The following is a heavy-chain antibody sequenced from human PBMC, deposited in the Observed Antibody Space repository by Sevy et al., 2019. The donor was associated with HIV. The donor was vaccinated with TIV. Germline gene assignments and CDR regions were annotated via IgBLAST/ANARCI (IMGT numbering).Heavy chain of an antibody. CDR2: ISYDGSNK. CDR1: GFTFSSYA. CDR3: ARDGEDPSSGWYSEYFQH. J-gene: IGHJ1*01. V-gene: IGHV3-30-3*01. Sequence: GGSLRLSCAASGFTFSSYAMHWVRQAPGKGLEWVAVISYDGSNKYYADSVKGRFTISRDNSKNTLYLQMNSLRAEDTAVYYCARDGEDPSSGWYSEYFQHWGQRTLVTVSS. D-gene: IGHD6-19*01.